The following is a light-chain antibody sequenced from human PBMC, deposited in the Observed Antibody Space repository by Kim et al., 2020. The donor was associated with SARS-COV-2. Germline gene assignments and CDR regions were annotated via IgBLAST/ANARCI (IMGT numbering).Light chain of an antibody. Sequence: GQSVTISCTGTSSDIGDYNYVSWYQQLPGKAPKLIIYAVDKRPSGVPDRFSGSKSGNTASLTISGLQAEDETDYYCSSYAGRYTWVFGGGTKLTVL. CDR2: AVD. CDR1: SSDIGDYNY. CDR3: SSYAGRYTWV. V-gene: IGLV2-11*01. J-gene: IGLJ3*02.